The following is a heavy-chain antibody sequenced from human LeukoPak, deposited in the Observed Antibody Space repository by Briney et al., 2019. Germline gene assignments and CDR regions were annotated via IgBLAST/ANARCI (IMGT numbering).Heavy chain of an antibody. J-gene: IGHJ4*02. CDR3: ASGGRFLEWLQGY. Sequence: ASVKVSCKASGYTFTSYGISWVRQAPGQGLEWMGWISAYNGNTNYAQKLQGRVTMTTDTSISTAYMELSRLRSDDTAVYYCASGGRFLEWLQGYWGQGTLVTVSS. CDR1: GYTFTSYG. CDR2: ISAYNGNT. V-gene: IGHV1-18*01. D-gene: IGHD3-3*01.